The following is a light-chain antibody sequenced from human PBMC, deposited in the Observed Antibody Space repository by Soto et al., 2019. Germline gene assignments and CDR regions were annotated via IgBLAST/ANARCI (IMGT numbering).Light chain of an antibody. CDR1: QTISTY. CDR3: QQSDSTPYT. V-gene: IGKV1-39*01. J-gene: IGKJ2*01. CDR2: DAS. Sequence: DIQMTQSPSSLSASVGDRVTITCRASQTISTYLNWYQQQPGKAPRLLIYDASSLLSGVPSRLSGSSCGTEFTPTIASLQPEDFSTDYYQQSDSTPYTFGQGTKVE.